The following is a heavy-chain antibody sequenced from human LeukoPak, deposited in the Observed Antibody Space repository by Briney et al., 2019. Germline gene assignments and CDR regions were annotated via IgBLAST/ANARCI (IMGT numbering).Heavy chain of an antibody. J-gene: IGHJ4*02. D-gene: IGHD3-3*01. CDR1: GFTSSSYW. CDR2: IKQDGSEK. V-gene: IGHV3-7*01. CDR3: ARDRQYYDFWTFDY. Sequence: GGSLRFSCAASGFTSSSYWMSWVRQAPGKGLEWVANIKQDGSEKYYVDSVKGRFTISRDNAKNSLYLQMNSLRAEDTAVYYCARDRQYYDFWTFDYWGQGTLVTVSS.